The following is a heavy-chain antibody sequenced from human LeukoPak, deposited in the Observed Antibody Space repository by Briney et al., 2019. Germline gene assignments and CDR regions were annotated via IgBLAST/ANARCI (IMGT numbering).Heavy chain of an antibody. CDR2: ISYDGSNK. CDR1: GFTFSSYG. Sequence: GGSLRLSCAASGFTFSSYGMHWVRQAPGKGLEWVAVISYDGSNKYYADSVKGRFTISRDNSKNTLYLQMNSLRAEDTAVYYCAKESRSWIQLWFNNFDYWGQGTLVTVSS. D-gene: IGHD5-18*01. J-gene: IGHJ4*02. V-gene: IGHV3-30*18. CDR3: AKESRSWIQLWFNNFDY.